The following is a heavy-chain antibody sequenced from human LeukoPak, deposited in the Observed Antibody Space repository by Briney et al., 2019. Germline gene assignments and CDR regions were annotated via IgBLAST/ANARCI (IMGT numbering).Heavy chain of an antibody. CDR3: ARDMHSSSWCRFDP. CDR2: IYTSGST. V-gene: IGHV4-4*07. Sequence: PSETLSLTCTVSGGSISNYYWTWIRQPAGEGLEWIGRIYTSGSTNYNPSLKSRVTISVDTSKNQFSLKLSSVTAADTAVYYCARDMHSSSWCRFDPWGQGTLVTVSS. J-gene: IGHJ5*02. D-gene: IGHD6-13*01. CDR1: GGSISNYY.